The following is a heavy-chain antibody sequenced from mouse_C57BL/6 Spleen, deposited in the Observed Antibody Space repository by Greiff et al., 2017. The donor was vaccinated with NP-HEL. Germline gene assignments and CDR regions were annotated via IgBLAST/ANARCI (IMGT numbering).Heavy chain of an antibody. CDR1: GYTFTSYW. J-gene: IGHJ3*01. CDR3: ARSDYSNYLAWFAY. V-gene: IGHV1-55*01. D-gene: IGHD2-5*01. CDR2: IYPGSGST. Sequence: QVQLQQPGAELVKPGASVKMSCKASGYTFTSYWLTWVKQRPGQGLEWIGDIYPGSGSTNYNEKFKSKATLTVDTSSSTAYMQLSSLTSEDSAVYYCARSDYSNYLAWFAYWGQGTLVTVSA.